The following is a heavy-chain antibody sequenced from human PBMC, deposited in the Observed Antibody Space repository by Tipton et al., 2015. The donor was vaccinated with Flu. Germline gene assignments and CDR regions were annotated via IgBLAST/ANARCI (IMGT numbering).Heavy chain of an antibody. CDR3: ARDRYDSSGFVDY. V-gene: IGHV4-59*01. Sequence: LRLSCTVSGGSISNYYWSWIRQPPGKALEWIGYVYNIGNTNYNPSLKSRVTISVDTSNNQLSLRLRSMTAADTAVYYCARDRYDSSGFVDYWGQGTLVTVSS. D-gene: IGHD3-22*01. CDR2: VYNIGNT. J-gene: IGHJ4*02. CDR1: GGSISNYY.